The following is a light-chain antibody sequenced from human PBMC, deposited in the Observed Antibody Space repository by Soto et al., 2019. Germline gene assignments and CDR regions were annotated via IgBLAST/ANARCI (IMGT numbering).Light chain of an antibody. J-gene: IGKJ5*01. V-gene: IGKV3-20*01. CDR3: QQYGSSPPVT. CDR2: GAS. CDR1: QSVSSSY. Sequence: EIVLTHSPGTLSLSPGERATLSCRASQSVSSSYLAWYQQKPGQAPRLLIYGASGRATGIPDRFSGSGSGTDFTLTISSLEPEDFAVYYCQQYGSSPPVTFGQGTRLEIK.